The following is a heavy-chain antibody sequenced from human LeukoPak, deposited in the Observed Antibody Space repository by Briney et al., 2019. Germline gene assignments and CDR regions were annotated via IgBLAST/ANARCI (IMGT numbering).Heavy chain of an antibody. J-gene: IGHJ5*02. CDR3: ARRYLRNWFDP. D-gene: IGHD1-1*01. Sequence: SETLSLTCTVSGGPISSSSYSWGWIRQPPGKGLEWVGSIYYSGSTYYNPSLKSRVTISVDTSKNQFSLKLSSVTAADTAVYYCARRYLRNWFDPWGQGTLVTVSS. V-gene: IGHV4-39*01. CDR1: GGPISSSSYS. CDR2: IYYSGST.